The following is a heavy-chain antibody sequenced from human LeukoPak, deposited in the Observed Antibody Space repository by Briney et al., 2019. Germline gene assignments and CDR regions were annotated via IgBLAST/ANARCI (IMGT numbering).Heavy chain of an antibody. J-gene: IGHJ3*02. D-gene: IGHD3-10*01. Sequence: PSETLSLTCAVYGGSFSGYYWSWIRQPPGKGLEWIGEINHSGSTNYNPSLKSRVTISVDASKNQFSLKLSSVTAADTAVYYCARVRRVRGATLGAFDIWGQGTMVTVSS. V-gene: IGHV4-34*01. CDR3: ARVRRVRGATLGAFDI. CDR2: INHSGST. CDR1: GGSFSGYY.